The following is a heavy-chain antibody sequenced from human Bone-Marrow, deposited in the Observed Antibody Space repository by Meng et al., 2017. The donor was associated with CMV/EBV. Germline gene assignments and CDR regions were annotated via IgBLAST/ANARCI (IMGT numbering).Heavy chain of an antibody. CDR1: GFTFSSYA. V-gene: IGHV3-30-3*01. Sequence: GGSLRLSCAASGFTFSSYAMHWARQAPGKGLEWVAVISYDGSNKYYVDSVKGRFTISRDNSKNTLYLQMNSLRAEDTAVYYCARDQGPNSSSWYERKLITYYFDYWGQGTLVTVSS. CDR2: ISYDGSNK. CDR3: ARDQGPNSSSWYERKLITYYFDY. J-gene: IGHJ4*02. D-gene: IGHD6-13*01.